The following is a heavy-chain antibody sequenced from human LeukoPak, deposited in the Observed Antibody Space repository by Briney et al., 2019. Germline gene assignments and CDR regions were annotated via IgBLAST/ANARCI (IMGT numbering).Heavy chain of an antibody. D-gene: IGHD3-22*01. V-gene: IGHV3-23*01. CDR3: AKVDDGTGYPQLPFDY. CDR2: ISGSVSGSGGNT. Sequence: PGGSLRLSCAASGFTFSNYAVSWVRQAPGKGLEWVSAISGSVSGSGGNTYYADSVKGRFTISRDNSKNTLFLQMNSLRAEDTAVYYCAKVDDGTGYPQLPFDYWGQGTVVTVSS. J-gene: IGHJ4*02. CDR1: GFTFSNYA.